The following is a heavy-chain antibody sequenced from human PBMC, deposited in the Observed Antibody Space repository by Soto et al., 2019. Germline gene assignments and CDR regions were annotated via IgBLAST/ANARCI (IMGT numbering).Heavy chain of an antibody. V-gene: IGHV2-5*02. J-gene: IGHJ4*01. Sequence: QITLKESGPTLVKPTQTLTLTCTFSGFSLSTSEVGVGWIRQPPGRALECLALISWDDAKRYSPSLKSRLTITKDTSKNQVFLTMIDMDPVDTGTYYGEHHSYDSSVLFENWGHGTLFAVSS. D-gene: IGHD3-22*01. CDR1: GFSLSTSEVG. CDR3: EHHSYDSSVLFEN. CDR2: ISWDDAK.